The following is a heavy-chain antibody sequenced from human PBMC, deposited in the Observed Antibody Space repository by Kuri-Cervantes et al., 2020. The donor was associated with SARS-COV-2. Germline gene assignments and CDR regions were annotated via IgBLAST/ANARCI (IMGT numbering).Heavy chain of an antibody. Sequence: GESLKISCAASGFTFSGYAMHWVRQAPGKGLEWVAVISYDGSNKYYADSVKGRFTISRDNSKNTLYLQMNSLRAEDTALYYCARDTRRRSGNLPFDYWGQGTLVTVSS. CDR2: ISYDGSNK. D-gene: IGHD3-3*01. CDR3: ARDTRRRSGNLPFDY. V-gene: IGHV3-30-3*01. J-gene: IGHJ4*02. CDR1: GFTFSGYA.